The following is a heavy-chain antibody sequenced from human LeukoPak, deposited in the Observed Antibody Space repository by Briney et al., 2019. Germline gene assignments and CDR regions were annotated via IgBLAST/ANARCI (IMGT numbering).Heavy chain of an antibody. CDR2: IKHDGSEK. CDR1: GFTFSSYW. Sequence: GGSLRLSCAVSGFTFSSYWMTWVRQAPGKGLEWVANIKHDGSEKNYVDSVKGRFTISRDNAKNSLYLQMNSLRAEDTAVYYCARTRRNSGSYYGDYWGQGTLVTVSS. D-gene: IGHD1-26*01. V-gene: IGHV3-7*01. J-gene: IGHJ4*02. CDR3: ARTRRNSGSYYGDY.